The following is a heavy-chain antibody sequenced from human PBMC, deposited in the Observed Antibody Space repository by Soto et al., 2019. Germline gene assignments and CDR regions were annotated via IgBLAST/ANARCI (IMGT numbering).Heavy chain of an antibody. CDR1: GGTFSTYA. CDR3: ASGIQLWLRRINNGYSG. D-gene: IGHD5-18*01. J-gene: IGHJ4*02. Sequence: QVQLVQSGAEVKKPESSVKVSCKAPGGTFSTYAISWVRQAPGQGLEWMGGIIPMFGTANYAQRFQDRVTITAAESTNTVYMELSSLRSADTAVYFCASGIQLWLRRINNGYSGWGQGTLVTVSS. V-gene: IGHV1-69*12. CDR2: IIPMFGTA.